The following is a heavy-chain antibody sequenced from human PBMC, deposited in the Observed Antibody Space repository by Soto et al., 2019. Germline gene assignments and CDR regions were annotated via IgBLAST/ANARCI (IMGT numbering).Heavy chain of an antibody. CDR1: GFTFSSYA. Sequence: GGSLRLSCAASGFTFSSYAMHWVRQAPGKGLEWVAVISYDGSNKYYADSVKGRFTISRDNSKNTLYLQMNSLRAEDTAVYYCARGQFLEWPDDYWGQGTLVTVSS. J-gene: IGHJ4*02. CDR2: ISYDGSNK. CDR3: ARGQFLEWPDDY. V-gene: IGHV3-30-3*01. D-gene: IGHD3-3*01.